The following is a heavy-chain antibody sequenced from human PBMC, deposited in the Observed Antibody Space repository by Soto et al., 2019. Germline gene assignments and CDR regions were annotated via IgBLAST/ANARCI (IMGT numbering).Heavy chain of an antibody. Sequence: GESLKISCKGSGYSFTSYWISWVRQMPGKGLEWMGRIDPSDSYTNYSPSFQGHVTISADKSISTAYLQWSSLKASDTAMYYCARLQEGYCSGGSCYCYYGMDVWGQGTTVTVSS. CDR2: IDPSDSYT. V-gene: IGHV5-10-1*01. CDR1: GYSFTSYW. CDR3: ARLQEGYCSGGSCYCYYGMDV. J-gene: IGHJ6*02. D-gene: IGHD2-15*01.